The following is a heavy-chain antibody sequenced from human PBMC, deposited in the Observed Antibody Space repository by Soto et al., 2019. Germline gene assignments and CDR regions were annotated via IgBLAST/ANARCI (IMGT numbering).Heavy chain of an antibody. CDR2: ISASKGNT. D-gene: IGHD6-6*01. V-gene: IGHV1-18*03. CDR3: ASRSGQLPYYFDY. Sequence: ASVKVSCKASGFTFTNYGITWVRQAPGQGLEWMGWISASKGNTNYAQKFQGRVTMTTDTSTSTAYMELRSLRSDDMAVYYCASRSGQLPYYFDYWGQGTQVTVSS. J-gene: IGHJ4*02. CDR1: GFTFTNYG.